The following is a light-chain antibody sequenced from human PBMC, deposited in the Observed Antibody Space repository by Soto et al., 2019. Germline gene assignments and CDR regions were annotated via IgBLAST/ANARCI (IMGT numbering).Light chain of an antibody. CDR3: QQHGSSPLT. Sequence: EIVLTQSPGTLSLSPGERATLSCRASQSVGTSYLAWYQQKTGQAPRLLIYAASSRATGIPDRFTGSGSGTDFALTISRLETEEFAVYVCQQHGSSPLTFGGGTKVDIK. CDR2: AAS. J-gene: IGKJ4*01. CDR1: QSVGTSY. V-gene: IGKV3-20*01.